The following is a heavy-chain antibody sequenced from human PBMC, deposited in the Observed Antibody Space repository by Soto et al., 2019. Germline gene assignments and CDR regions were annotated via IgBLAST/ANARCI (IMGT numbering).Heavy chain of an antibody. CDR2: IIPILGIA. J-gene: IGHJ3*02. V-gene: IGHV1-69*08. Sequence: QVQLVQSGAEVKKPGSSVKVSCKASGGTFSSYTISWVRQAPGQGLEWMGRIIPILGIANYAQKFQGRVTTTADKSTSTAYMELSSLRSEDTAVYYCARDVAHYYGSGSYGAFDIWGQGTMVTVSS. D-gene: IGHD3-10*01. CDR1: GGTFSSYT. CDR3: ARDVAHYYGSGSYGAFDI.